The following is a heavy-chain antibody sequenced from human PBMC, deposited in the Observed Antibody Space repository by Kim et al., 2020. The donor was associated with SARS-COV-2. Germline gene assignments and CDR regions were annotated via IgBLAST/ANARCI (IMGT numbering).Heavy chain of an antibody. Sequence: SETLSLTCTVSGGSISSGGYYWSWIRQPPGKGLQWIGYIYYSGSTYYNPSLKSRVTISVDTSKNQFSLKLSSVTAADTAVYYCARVNYGYSGSNHEGTFDIWGQGTVVTVSS. J-gene: IGHJ3*02. CDR1: GGSISSGGYY. V-gene: IGHV4-31*03. CDR2: IYYSGST. CDR3: ARVNYGYSGSNHEGTFDI. D-gene: IGHD3-22*01.